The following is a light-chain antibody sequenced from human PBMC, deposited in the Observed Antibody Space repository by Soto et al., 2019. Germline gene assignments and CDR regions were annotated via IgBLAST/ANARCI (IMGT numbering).Light chain of an antibody. Sequence: DFQMTQSPSTLSASVGDRVTITCRASQNIRSRLAWYQQKPGKAPKLLIYSASSLPSGVPSRFSGSGSGTEFTLTISSLQPDDFATYYCQQYNSYWTFGQGTKVDIK. V-gene: IGKV1-5*01. CDR3: QQYNSYWT. J-gene: IGKJ1*01. CDR1: QNIRSR. CDR2: SAS.